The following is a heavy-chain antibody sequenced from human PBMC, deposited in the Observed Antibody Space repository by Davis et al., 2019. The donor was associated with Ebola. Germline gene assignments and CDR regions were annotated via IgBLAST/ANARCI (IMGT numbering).Heavy chain of an antibody. V-gene: IGHV3-53*01. J-gene: IGHJ6*02. CDR2: IYSGGDT. CDR3: ARDNFPEDGMDV. CDR1: GFTVSSNY. Sequence: GGSLRLSCAASGFTVSSNYMSWVRQAPGKGLEWVSVIYSGGDTYYTDSVKGRFTISRDNSKNTLYLQLSSLTPEDSAVYYCARDNFPEDGMDVWGQGTTVTVSS.